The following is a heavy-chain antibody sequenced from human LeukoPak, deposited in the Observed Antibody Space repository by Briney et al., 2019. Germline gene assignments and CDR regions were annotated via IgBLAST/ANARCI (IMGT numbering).Heavy chain of an antibody. D-gene: IGHD3-10*01. Sequence: SVKVSCKASGGTFSSYAISWVRQAPGQGLEWMGRIIPILGIANYAQKFQGRVTITADKSTSTAYMELSSLRSEDTAVYYCARGGSYYGSGSYYRPLDYWGQGALVTVSS. CDR3: ARGGSYYGSGSYYRPLDY. CDR2: IIPILGIA. J-gene: IGHJ4*02. V-gene: IGHV1-69*04. CDR1: GGTFSSYA.